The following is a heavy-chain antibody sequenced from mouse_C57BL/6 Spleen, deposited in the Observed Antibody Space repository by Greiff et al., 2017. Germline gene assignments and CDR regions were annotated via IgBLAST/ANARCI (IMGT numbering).Heavy chain of an antibody. CDR2: INPNNGGT. CDR1: GYTFTDYN. J-gene: IGHJ4*01. CDR3: ARRGLYAMDY. D-gene: IGHD2-4*01. Sequence: EVQLQQSGPELVKPGASVKIPCKASGYTFTDYNMDWVKQSHGKSLEWIGAINPNNGGTSYNQKFKGKATLTVDKSSSTAYMELRSLTSEDTAVYYCARRGLYAMDYWGQGTSVTGSS. V-gene: IGHV1-18*01.